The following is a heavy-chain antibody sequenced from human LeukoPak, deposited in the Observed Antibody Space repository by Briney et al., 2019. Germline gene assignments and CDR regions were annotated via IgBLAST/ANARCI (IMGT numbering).Heavy chain of an antibody. CDR2: IIPILGIA. Sequence: SVKVSCKASGGTFSSYAISWVRQAPGQGLEWMGRIIPILGIANYAQKFQGRVTITADKSTSTAYMELSSLRSEDTAVYYCARDLGYCSGGSCYSRGFGWFDPWGQGTLVTVPS. CDR1: GGTFSSYA. D-gene: IGHD2-15*01. CDR3: ARDLGYCSGGSCYSRGFGWFDP. V-gene: IGHV1-69*04. J-gene: IGHJ5*02.